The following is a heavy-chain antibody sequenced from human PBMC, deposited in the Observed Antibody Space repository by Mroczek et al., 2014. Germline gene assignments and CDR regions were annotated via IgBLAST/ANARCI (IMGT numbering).Heavy chain of an antibody. D-gene: IGHD4-17*01. CDR3: AKDFQDYGDYDY. Sequence: QVQLVQSGGGVVQPGRSLRLSCAASGFTFSSYGMHWVRQAPGKGLEWVAVISYDGSNKYYADSVKGRFTISRDNSKNTLYLQMNSLRAEDTAVYYCAKDFQDYGDYDYWGQGTLVTVSS. CDR2: ISYDGSNK. CDR1: GFTFSSYG. V-gene: IGHV3-30*18. J-gene: IGHJ4*02.